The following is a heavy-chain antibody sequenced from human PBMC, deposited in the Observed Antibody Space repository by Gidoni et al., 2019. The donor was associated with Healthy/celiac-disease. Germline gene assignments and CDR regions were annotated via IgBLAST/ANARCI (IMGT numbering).Heavy chain of an antibody. Sequence: QVQLVQSGAEVKKPGASVKVSCKASGYTFTGYYMHWVRQAPGQGLEWMGWINPNSGGTNYAQKFQGWVTMTRDTSISTAYMELSRLRSDDTAVYYCARAPNYYDSSGYYSDFDYWGQGTLVTVSS. CDR2: INPNSGGT. V-gene: IGHV1-2*04. D-gene: IGHD3-22*01. CDR3: ARAPNYYDSSGYYSDFDY. CDR1: GYTFTGYY. J-gene: IGHJ4*02.